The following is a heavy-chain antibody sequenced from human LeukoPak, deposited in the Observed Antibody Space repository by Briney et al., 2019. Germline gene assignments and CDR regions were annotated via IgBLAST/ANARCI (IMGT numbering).Heavy chain of an antibody. V-gene: IGHV3-30*04. Sequence: GGSLRLSCAAPGFTFSSYAMHWVRQAPGEGREWVAVLSYDGSNNYYVDSVKGRFTISRDNSKNTLYLQMNSLRAEDAAVYYCARVRYSYGYIEDCDIWGQGTMVTVSS. J-gene: IGHJ3*02. CDR2: LSYDGSNN. CDR1: GFTFSSYA. CDR3: ARVRYSYGYIEDCDI. D-gene: IGHD5-18*01.